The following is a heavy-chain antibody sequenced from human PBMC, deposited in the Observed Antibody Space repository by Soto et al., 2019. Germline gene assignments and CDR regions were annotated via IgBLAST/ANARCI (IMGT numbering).Heavy chain of an antibody. D-gene: IGHD3-10*01. V-gene: IGHV1-69*02. CDR2: IIPILGIA. CDR3: TIGLASYYYYYGMDV. J-gene: IGHJ6*02. Sequence: SVKVSCKASGGTFSSYTISWVRQAPGQGLEWMGRIIPILGIANYAQKIQGRVTITADKSTSTAYMELSSLRSEDTAVYYLTIGLASYYYYYGMDVWGQGTTVTVSS. CDR1: GGTFSSYT.